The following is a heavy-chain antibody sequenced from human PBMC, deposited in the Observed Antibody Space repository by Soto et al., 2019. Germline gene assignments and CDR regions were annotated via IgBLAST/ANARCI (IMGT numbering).Heavy chain of an antibody. CDR1: GGTFSSYA. CDR2: IIPIFGIA. CDR3: ARGSGYCSGGSCHPDYYYMDV. J-gene: IGHJ6*03. Sequence: ASVKVSCKASGGTFSSYAISWVRQAPGQGLEWMGGIIPIFGIANYAQKFQGRVTITADKSTSTAYMELSSLRSEDTAVYYCARGSGYCSGGSCHPDYYYMDVWGKGTTVTVSS. V-gene: IGHV1-69*10. D-gene: IGHD2-15*01.